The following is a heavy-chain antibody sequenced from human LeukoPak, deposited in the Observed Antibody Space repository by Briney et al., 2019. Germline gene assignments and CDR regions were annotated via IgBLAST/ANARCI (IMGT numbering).Heavy chain of an antibody. CDR3: AREDYGDPAENFDY. D-gene: IGHD4-17*01. J-gene: IGHJ4*02. CDR2: IGSSSTSI. Sequence: PGGSLRLSCAGSGFTFSAYSMNWVRQAPGKGLVWVSSIGSSSTSIYYADSVKGRFTISRDNAKNSLFLQMNSLRVEDTAVYYCAREDYGDPAENFDYWGQGTLVTVSS. V-gene: IGHV3-21*01. CDR1: GFTFSAYS.